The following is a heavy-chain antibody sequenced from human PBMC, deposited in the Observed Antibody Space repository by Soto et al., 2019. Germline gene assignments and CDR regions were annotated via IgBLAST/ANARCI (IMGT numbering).Heavy chain of an antibody. CDR2: INAGNGNT. CDR3: AREEDIVVVVAAIREYYFYY. J-gene: IGHJ4*02. D-gene: IGHD2-15*01. CDR1: GYTFTSYA. Sequence: GASVKVSCKASGYTFTSYAMHWVRQAPGQRLEWMGWINAGNGNTKYSQKFQGRVTITRDTSASTAYMELSSLRSEDTAVYYCAREEDIVVVVAAIREYYFYYWGQGTLVTVSS. V-gene: IGHV1-3*01.